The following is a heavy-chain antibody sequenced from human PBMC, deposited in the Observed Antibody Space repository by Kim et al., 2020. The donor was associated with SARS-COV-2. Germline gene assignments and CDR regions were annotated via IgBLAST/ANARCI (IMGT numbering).Heavy chain of an antibody. V-gene: IGHV4-34*01. Sequence: SETLSLTCAVYGGSFSGYYWSWIRQPPGKGLEWIGEINHSGSTNYNPSLKSRVTISVDTSKNQFSLKLSSVTAADTAVYYCARGNDIPARYFDLWGRGTLVTVSS. J-gene: IGHJ2*01. CDR3: ARGNDIPARYFDL. CDR1: GGSFSGYY. CDR2: INHSGST. D-gene: IGHD3-22*01.